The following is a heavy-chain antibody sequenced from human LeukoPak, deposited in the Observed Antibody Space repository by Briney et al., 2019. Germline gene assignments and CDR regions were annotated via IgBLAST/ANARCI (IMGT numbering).Heavy chain of an antibody. J-gene: IGHJ4*02. CDR3: TTDPDYGFDY. CDR1: GFTFSNAW. CDR2: IKRKTDGGTK. Sequence: GGSLRLSCAASGFTFSNAWMSWVSQAARRGREWVGSIKRKTDGGTKDYAAPVKGTFTISRDTSKNTLYLQMNSLKTEDTAVYYCTTDPDYGFDYWGQGTLVTVSS. D-gene: IGHD4-17*01. V-gene: IGHV3-15*01.